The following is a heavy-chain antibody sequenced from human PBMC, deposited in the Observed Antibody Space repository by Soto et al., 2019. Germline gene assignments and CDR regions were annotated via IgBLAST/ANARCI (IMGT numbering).Heavy chain of an antibody. V-gene: IGHV4-30-4*01. D-gene: IGHD6-13*01. CDR3: ASCIAAVYGMDV. CDR1: VGSISSGDYY. CDR2: IYYSGST. J-gene: IGHJ6*02. Sequence: SETLSLTCTVSVGSISSGDYYWSWIRQPPGKGLEWIGYIYYSGSTYYNPSLKSRVTISVDTSKNQFSLKLSSVTAADTAVYYCASCIAAVYGMDVWGQGTTVTVSS.